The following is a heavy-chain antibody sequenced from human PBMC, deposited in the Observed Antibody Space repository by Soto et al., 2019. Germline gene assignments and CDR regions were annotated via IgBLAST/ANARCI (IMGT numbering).Heavy chain of an antibody. D-gene: IGHD3-22*01. V-gene: IGHV1-69*01. J-gene: IGHJ4*02. CDR1: GGTFKNYA. Sequence: QVQLVQSESEVKKPGSSVKVSCKVSGGTFKNYAISWVRRAPGQGLEWVGGILPVFDELNYAPKLQGRVTITADEVTSTAHWELGSLTSEGTAVYFCARASDTSGYYYWGQGTLVTVSS. CDR2: ILPVFDEL. CDR3: ARASDTSGYYY.